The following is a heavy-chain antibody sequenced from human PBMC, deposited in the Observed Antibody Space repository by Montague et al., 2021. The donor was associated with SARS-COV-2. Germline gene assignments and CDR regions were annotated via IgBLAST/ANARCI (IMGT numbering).Heavy chain of an antibody. J-gene: IGHJ6*02. CDR1: GGSISSYY. CDR3: ARHPIGSFPRYGMDV. V-gene: IGHV4-59*08. Sequence: SETLSLTCTVSGGSISSYYWSRIRQPPGKGLEWIGYIYYSGSTNYNPSLKSRVTISVDTSKNQFSLKLSSVTAADTAVYYCARHPIGSFPRYGMDVWGQGTTVTVSS. CDR2: IYYSGST. D-gene: IGHD2-15*01.